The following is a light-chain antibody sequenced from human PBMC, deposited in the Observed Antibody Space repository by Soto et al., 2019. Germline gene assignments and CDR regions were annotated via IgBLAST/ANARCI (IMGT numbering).Light chain of an antibody. Sequence: DIQMTQSPSSLSASVGDRVTITCRASQSISTYLNWYQQKPGEAPKLLIYVASSLQSGVPSRFSGSGYGTDFTLTISSLQPEDFATYYCQQSYNTPPTFGQGTKVEIK. CDR3: QQSYNTPPT. V-gene: IGKV1-39*01. J-gene: IGKJ1*01. CDR1: QSISTY. CDR2: VAS.